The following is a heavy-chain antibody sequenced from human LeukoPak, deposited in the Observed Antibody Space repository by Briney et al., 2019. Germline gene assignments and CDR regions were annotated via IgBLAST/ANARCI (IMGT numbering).Heavy chain of an antibody. Sequence: GGSLRLSCAASGFTFSSYAMHWVRQAPGKGLEWVAVISYDGSNKYYADFVKGRFTISRDNSKNTLYLQMNSLRAEDTAVYYCARVVTTSEDWGQGTLVTVSS. J-gene: IGHJ4*02. D-gene: IGHD1-14*01. CDR2: ISYDGSNK. V-gene: IGHV3-30-3*01. CDR1: GFTFSSYA. CDR3: ARVVTTSED.